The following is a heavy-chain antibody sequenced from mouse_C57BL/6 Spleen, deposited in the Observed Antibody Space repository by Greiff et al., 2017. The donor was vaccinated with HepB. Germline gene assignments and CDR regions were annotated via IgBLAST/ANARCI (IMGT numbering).Heavy chain of an antibody. CDR1: GFTFSSYG. J-gene: IGHJ2*01. Sequence: EVHLVESGGGLVQPGGSLKLSCAASGFTFSSYGMSWVRQTPDKRLELVATINSNGGSTYYPDSVKGRFTISRDNAKNTLNLQMSSLKSEDTAMYNCARMARTINWGQGTTLTVSS. CDR2: INSNGGST. V-gene: IGHV5-6-3*01. CDR3: ARMARTIN.